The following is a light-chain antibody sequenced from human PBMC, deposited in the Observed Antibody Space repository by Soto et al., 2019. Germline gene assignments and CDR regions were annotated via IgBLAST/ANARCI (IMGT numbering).Light chain of an antibody. CDR3: SSYTSSSFVV. J-gene: IGLJ2*01. Sequence: QSALTQPASVSGSPGQSITISCTGTSSDVGGYNYVYWYQQHPGKAPKLMIYDVSNRPSGVSNRFSGSKSGNTASLTISGLQAEDEADYYCSSYTSSSFVVFGGGTKVTVL. V-gene: IGLV2-14*01. CDR2: DVS. CDR1: SSDVGGYNY.